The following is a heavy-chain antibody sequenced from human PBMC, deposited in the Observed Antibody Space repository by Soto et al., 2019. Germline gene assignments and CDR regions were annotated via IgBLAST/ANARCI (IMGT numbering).Heavy chain of an antibody. Sequence: QVQLQESGPGLVKPSETLPLTCTVSGGSVNTGTYYWSWIRQPPGKGLEWIAYIYHSGRTHYNPSLKSRVTLSIDPSKNQFSLNLTSVTAADTAVYYCATETGTTGFDRWGQGTLVTVSS. CDR1: GGSVNTGTYY. CDR3: ATETGTTGFDR. CDR2: IYHSGRT. V-gene: IGHV4-61*01. D-gene: IGHD1-7*01. J-gene: IGHJ4*02.